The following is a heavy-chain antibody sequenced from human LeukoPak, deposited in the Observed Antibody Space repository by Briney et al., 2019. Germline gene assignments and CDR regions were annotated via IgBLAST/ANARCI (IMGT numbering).Heavy chain of an antibody. J-gene: IGHJ4*02. CDR2: INPNSGGT. D-gene: IGHD3-9*01. CDR3: ARVPYYDILTGYYHPPSY. CDR1: GYTFTGYY. V-gene: IGHV1-2*02. Sequence: ASVKVSCKASGYTFTGYYMHWVRQAPGQGLEWMGWINPNSGGTNYAQKFQGRVTMTRDTSISTAYMELSRLRSDDTAVYYCARVPYYDILTGYYHPPSYWGQGTLVTVSS.